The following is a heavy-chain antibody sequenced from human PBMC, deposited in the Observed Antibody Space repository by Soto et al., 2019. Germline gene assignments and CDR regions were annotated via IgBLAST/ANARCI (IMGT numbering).Heavy chain of an antibody. CDR1: GFTFSRYA. CDR3: ARDRGYTGYDFAY. V-gene: IGHV3-48*01. J-gene: IGHJ4*02. Sequence: EVQLVESGGGLVQPGGSLRLSCAASGFTFSRYAMNWVRQAPGKGLEWVSYINLDSGTIYYADSVKGRSTISIDNANNLLPLQMNSLRAEDTAVYYCARDRGYTGYDFAYWGQGTLVTVSS. CDR2: INLDSGTI. D-gene: IGHD5-12*01.